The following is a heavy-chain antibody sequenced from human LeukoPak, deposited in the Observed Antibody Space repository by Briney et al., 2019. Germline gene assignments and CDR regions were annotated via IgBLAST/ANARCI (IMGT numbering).Heavy chain of an antibody. CDR1: GFTFSSYG. CDR2: IWYDGSNK. D-gene: IGHD3-10*01. J-gene: IGHJ4*02. V-gene: IGHV3-33*01. Sequence: PGGSLRLSCAASGFTFSSYGMHWVRQAPGKGLEWVAVIWYDGSNKYYANSVQGRFTISRDNSKNTLYLQMNSLRAEDTALYYCARDMYDNGWSSFDYWGQGTLVTVSS. CDR3: ARDMYDNGWSSFDY.